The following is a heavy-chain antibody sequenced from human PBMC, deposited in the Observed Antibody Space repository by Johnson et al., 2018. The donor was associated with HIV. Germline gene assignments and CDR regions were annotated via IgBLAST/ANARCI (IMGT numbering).Heavy chain of an antibody. CDR3: ARGDGYRRAFDI. Sequence: QVQLVESGGGLVQPGRSLRLSCAASGFTFSDYYMSWIRQAPGKGLEWVSSISATGITLYYADSVKGRFTISRDNAKNSLYLQMNSLRAEDTAVYYCARGDGYRRAFDIWGQGTMVTVSS. CDR2: ISATGITL. V-gene: IGHV3-11*04. CDR1: GFTFSDYY. J-gene: IGHJ3*02. D-gene: IGHD1-1*01.